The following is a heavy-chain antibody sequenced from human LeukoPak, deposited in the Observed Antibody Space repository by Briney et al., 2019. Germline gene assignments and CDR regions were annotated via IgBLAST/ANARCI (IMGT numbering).Heavy chain of an antibody. V-gene: IGHV3-7*03. Sequence: GGSLRLSRAASGFIFSRFWMSWVRQAPGKGLEWVANIKEDGSDYYYVGSVKGRFTISRDNAKNSLYLQMNSLRADDTAVYYCARGNTGTGDYWGQGTLVTVSS. D-gene: IGHD1/OR15-1a*01. CDR3: ARGNTGTGDY. J-gene: IGHJ4*02. CDR2: IKEDGSDY. CDR1: GFIFSRFW.